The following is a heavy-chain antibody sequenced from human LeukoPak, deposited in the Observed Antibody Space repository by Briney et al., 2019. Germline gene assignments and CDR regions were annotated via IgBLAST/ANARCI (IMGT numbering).Heavy chain of an antibody. CDR1: GFSLTDHY. V-gene: IGHV1-2*02. CDR3: ARDFSWGPDC. J-gene: IGHJ4*02. CDR2: VNGKRGDT. Sequence: GASVTVSCKASGFSLTDHYMHWLRQAPGQGLEWMGWVNGKRGDTNYAQQFQDRVLMTRDTSINTIYMELTRLTTDDTATYYCARDFSWGPDCWGQGTLVTVPS. D-gene: IGHD7-27*01.